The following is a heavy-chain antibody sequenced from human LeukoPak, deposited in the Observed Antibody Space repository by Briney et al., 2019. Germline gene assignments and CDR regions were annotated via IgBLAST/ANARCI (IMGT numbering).Heavy chain of an antibody. D-gene: IGHD2-8*02. CDR3: ARLNPTGDVSYWYFDL. CDR2: IKEDGRDK. Sequence: QTGGSLRLSCAASGFTFGSYWMSWVRQVPEKGLEWVANIKEDGRDKTYVDSVRGRFTTSRDNAKNSMYLQMNSLRIEDTAVYYCARLNPTGDVSYWYFDLWGRGTLVTVSS. CDR1: GFTFGSYW. J-gene: IGHJ2*01. V-gene: IGHV3-7*01.